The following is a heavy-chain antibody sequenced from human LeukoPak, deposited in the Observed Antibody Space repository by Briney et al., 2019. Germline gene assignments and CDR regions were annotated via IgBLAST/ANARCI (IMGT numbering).Heavy chain of an antibody. V-gene: IGHV1-69*04. CDR2: IIPIFGIA. D-gene: IGHD2-15*01. CDR3: ASLDGYCSGGSCYSPDYYGMDV. CDR1: GVTFSSYA. Sequence: SVKLSCKASGVTFSSYAISWVRQAPGQGLEWMGRIIPIFGIANYAQKFQGRVTITADKSTSTAYMELSSLRSEVTAVYYCASLDGYCSGGSCYSPDYYGMDVWGQGTTVTVSS. J-gene: IGHJ6*02.